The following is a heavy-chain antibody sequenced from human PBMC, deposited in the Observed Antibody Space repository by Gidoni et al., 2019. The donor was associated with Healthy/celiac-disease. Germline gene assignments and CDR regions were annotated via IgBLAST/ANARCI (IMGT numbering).Heavy chain of an antibody. Sequence: EVQLVESGGGLVKPGGSLRLSCAASRFTFSSYTFNWVRQAPGKGLEWVSSISSSSGYIYYADSVKGRFTISRDNAKNSLYLQMNSLRAEDTAVYYCAREGPLSMVRGVMFYGMDVWGQGTTVTVSS. CDR1: RFTFSSYT. CDR2: ISSSSGYI. J-gene: IGHJ6*02. D-gene: IGHD3-10*01. CDR3: AREGPLSMVRGVMFYGMDV. V-gene: IGHV3-21*01.